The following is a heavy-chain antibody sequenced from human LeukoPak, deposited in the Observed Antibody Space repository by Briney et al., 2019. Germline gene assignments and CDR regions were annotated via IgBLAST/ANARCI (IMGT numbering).Heavy chain of an antibody. V-gene: IGHV4-59*01. Sequence: SETLSLTCTVSGGSISSYYWSWIRQPPGKGLEWIGYIYDSGSTNYNPSLKSRVTISVDTSKNQFSLKLSSVTAADTAVYYCARVSSWVDPWGQGTLVTVSS. CDR1: GGSISSYY. CDR2: IYDSGST. CDR3: ARVSSWVDP. J-gene: IGHJ5*02.